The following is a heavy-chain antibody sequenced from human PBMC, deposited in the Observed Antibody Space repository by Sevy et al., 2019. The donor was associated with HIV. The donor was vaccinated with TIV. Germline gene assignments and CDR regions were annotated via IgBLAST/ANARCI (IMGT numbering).Heavy chain of an antibody. CDR1: GYTFTGHY. D-gene: IGHD6-19*01. CDR2: INPKSGGT. Sequence: ASVKVSCKASGYTFTGHYMHWVRQAPGQGLEWMGRINPKSGGTNYAQKFQGRVTMTRDTSIITAYIELGSQRSDDTAVYYCARADNIGWSTLDAFDLWGQGTMVTVSS. V-gene: IGHV1-2*06. CDR3: ARADNIGWSTLDAFDL. J-gene: IGHJ3*01.